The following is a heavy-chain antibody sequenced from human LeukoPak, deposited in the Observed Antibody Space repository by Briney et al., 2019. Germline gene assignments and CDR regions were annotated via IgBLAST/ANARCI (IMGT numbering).Heavy chain of an antibody. V-gene: IGHV3-48*03. CDR2: ISSSGTTI. Sequence: GGSLRLSCAGSGFSFSSYEMNWVRQAPGKGLEWISYISSSGTTIYYGDSVKGRFTSSRDNAKNSLYLQMNSLRAEDTAVYYCATCMVGYSGMDVWGQGTTVTVCS. J-gene: IGHJ6*02. CDR1: GFSFSSYE. D-gene: IGHD2-15*01. CDR3: ATCMVGYSGMDV.